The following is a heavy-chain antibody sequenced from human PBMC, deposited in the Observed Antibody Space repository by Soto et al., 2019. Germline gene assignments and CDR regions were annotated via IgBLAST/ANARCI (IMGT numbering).Heavy chain of an antibody. CDR3: ARRMSGSYWPYYYYYYGMDV. V-gene: IGHV1-18*04. CDR1: GYTFTSYG. Sequence: ASVKVSCKASGYTFTSYGISWVRQAPGQGLEWMGWISAYNGNTNYAQKLQGRVTMTTDTSTSTAYMELSRLRSDDTAVYYCARRMSGSYWPYYYYYYGMDVWGQGTTVTVSS. D-gene: IGHD1-26*01. CDR2: ISAYNGNT. J-gene: IGHJ6*02.